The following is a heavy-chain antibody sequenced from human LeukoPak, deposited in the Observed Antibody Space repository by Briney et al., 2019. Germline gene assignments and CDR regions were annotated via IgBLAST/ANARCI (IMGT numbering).Heavy chain of an antibody. V-gene: IGHV1-46*01. J-gene: IGHJ6*03. D-gene: IGHD3-16*02. CDR2: INPSGGST. Sequence: ASVKVSCKASGYTFTSYYMHWVRQAPGQGLEWMGIINPSGGSTSYAQKFQGRVTMTRDMSTSTVYMELSSLRSEDTAVYYCARAYSGFQLYIMKGYYYYMDVWGKGTTVTVSS. CDR3: ARAYSGFQLYIMKGYYYYMDV. CDR1: GYTFTSYY.